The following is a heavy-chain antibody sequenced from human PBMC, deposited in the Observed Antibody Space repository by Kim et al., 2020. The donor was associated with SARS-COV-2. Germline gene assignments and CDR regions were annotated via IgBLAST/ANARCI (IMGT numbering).Heavy chain of an antibody. J-gene: IGHJ3*02. V-gene: IGHV4-39*01. CDR3: ARHRGSGAHAFDI. D-gene: IGHD1-26*01. Sequence: YTTSHKGGVTISVEPSKNQFSLKLSSVTAADTAVYYCARHRGSGAHAFDIWGQGTMVTVSS.